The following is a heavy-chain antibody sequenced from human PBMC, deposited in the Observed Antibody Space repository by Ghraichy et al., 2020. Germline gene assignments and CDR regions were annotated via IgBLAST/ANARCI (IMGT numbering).Heavy chain of an antibody. CDR2: VPHSGSR. Sequence: SQTLSLTCSVSGGSVSSNSFYWAWIRQLPGKGLDWIGSVPHSGSRYYTPSLKSRVTISVDTSKNQFSLRVDFVTAADTAVYFCARRFASSGSCDPWGQGTLVTVSS. V-gene: IGHV4-39*01. J-gene: IGHJ5*02. CDR3: ARRFASSGSCDP. D-gene: IGHD1-26*01. CDR1: GGSVSSNSFY.